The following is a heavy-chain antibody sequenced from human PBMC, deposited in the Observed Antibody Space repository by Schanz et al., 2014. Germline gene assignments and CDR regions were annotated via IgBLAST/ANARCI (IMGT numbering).Heavy chain of an antibody. D-gene: IGHD1-1*01. Sequence: EAHLVESGGGLVKPGGSLTLSCAASRFTVTNAWMSWVRQAPGKGLEWVSTIGTSGGTNYAESVKGRFTISRDNSKNTLYLQMDSLRAEDTAVYFCAKKVPAYNPFDSWGQGTLVTVSS. V-gene: IGHV3-23*04. CDR1: RFTVTNAW. CDR3: AKKVPAYNPFDS. J-gene: IGHJ4*02. CDR2: IGTSGGT.